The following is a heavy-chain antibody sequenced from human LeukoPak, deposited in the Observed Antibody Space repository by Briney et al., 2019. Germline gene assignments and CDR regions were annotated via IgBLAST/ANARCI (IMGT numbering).Heavy chain of an antibody. CDR3: ARDTRKGYYDSSGLFDY. V-gene: IGHV3-20*01. D-gene: IGHD3-22*01. CDR2: INWNGGST. Sequence: GGSLRLSCAASGFTFSSSGISWVRQAPGKGLEWVSGINWNGGSTGYADSVKGRFTISRDNAKNSLYLQMNSLRAEDTALYHCARDTRKGYYDSSGLFDYWGQGTLVTVSS. J-gene: IGHJ4*02. CDR1: GFTFSSSG.